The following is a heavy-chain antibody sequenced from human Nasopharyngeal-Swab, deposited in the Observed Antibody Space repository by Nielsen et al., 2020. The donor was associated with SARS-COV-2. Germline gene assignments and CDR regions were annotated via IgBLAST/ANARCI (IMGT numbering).Heavy chain of an antibody. CDR2: INHSGST. Sequence: SETLSLTCAVYGGSFSGYYWSWIRQPPGKGPEWIGEINHSGSTNYNPSLKSRVTISVDTSKNQFSLKLSSVTAADTAVYYCARRTGGRGFDYWGQGTLVTVSS. J-gene: IGHJ4*02. V-gene: IGHV4-34*01. CDR1: GGSFSGYY. CDR3: ARRTGGRGFDY. D-gene: IGHD3-16*01.